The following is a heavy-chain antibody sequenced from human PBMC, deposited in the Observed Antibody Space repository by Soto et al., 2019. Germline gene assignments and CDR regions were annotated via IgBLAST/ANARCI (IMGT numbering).Heavy chain of an antibody. D-gene: IGHD5-18*01. CDR3: ARLSGPYSYGSPLNG. J-gene: IGHJ4*02. Sequence: GESLKISCKGSGYSFTSYWIGWVRQMPGKGLEWMGIIYPGDSDTRYSPSFQGQVTISADKSISTAYLQWSSLKASDTAMYYCARLSGPYSYGSPLNGWGQGTLVTVSS. CDR1: GYSFTSYW. V-gene: IGHV5-51*01. CDR2: IYPGDSDT.